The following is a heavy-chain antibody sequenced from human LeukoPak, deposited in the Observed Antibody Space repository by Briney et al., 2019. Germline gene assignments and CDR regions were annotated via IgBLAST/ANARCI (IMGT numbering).Heavy chain of an antibody. CDR1: GGSITSSSYY. CDR2: VYYSGNT. J-gene: IGHJ3*02. Sequence: MTSETLSLTCTVSGGSITSSSYYWGWIRQPPGKGLEWIGSVYYSGNTYYNSSLKSRVTISVDTSKNQFSLKLSSVTAADTAIYYCTREYGFMTTVFHAFDIWGQGTMVTVSS. V-gene: IGHV4-39*07. CDR3: TREYGFMTTVFHAFDI. D-gene: IGHD4-17*01.